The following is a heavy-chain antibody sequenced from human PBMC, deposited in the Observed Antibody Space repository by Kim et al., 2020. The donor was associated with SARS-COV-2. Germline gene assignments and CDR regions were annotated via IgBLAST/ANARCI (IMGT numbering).Heavy chain of an antibody. J-gene: IGHJ5*02. CDR2: ISSSGSTI. CDR1: GFTFSDYY. V-gene: IGHV3-11*04. CDR3: ARRIHGGYDYCGGDCPNWFDP. D-gene: IGHD2-21*02. Sequence: GGSLRLSCAASGFTFSDYYMSWIRQAPGKGLEWVSYISSSGSTIYYADSVKGRFTISRDNAKNSLYLQMNSLRAEDTAVYYCARRIHGGYDYCGGDCPNWFDPWGQGTLVTVSS.